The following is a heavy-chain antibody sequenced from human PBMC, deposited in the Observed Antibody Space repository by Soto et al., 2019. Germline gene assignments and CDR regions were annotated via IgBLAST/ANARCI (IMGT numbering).Heavy chain of an antibody. CDR3: AAAYDY. V-gene: IGHV4-59*01. CDR1: GASIRSYY. CDR2: MYYSGTT. J-gene: IGHJ4*02. Sequence: SETLSLTCTVSGASIRSYYWNWMRQPPGKGLEWIGNMYYSGTTNYNPSLNSRVTFSVDTSKNQFSLKLSSVTAADTAVYYCAAAYDYWGQGTLVTV. D-gene: IGHD2-15*01.